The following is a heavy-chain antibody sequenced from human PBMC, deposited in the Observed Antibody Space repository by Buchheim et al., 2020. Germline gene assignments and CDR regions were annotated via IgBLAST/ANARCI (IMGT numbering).Heavy chain of an antibody. D-gene: IGHD6-19*01. CDR1: GLTFSSHA. V-gene: IGHV3-23*01. J-gene: IGHJ4*02. CDR3: AKRADSSGWYGNPYFDY. Sequence: EVQSLESGGGLVQPGGSLRLSCAASGLTFSSHAMSWVRQAPGKGLEWVSIISSSGGSTYHTDSVKDRFTISRDNSKNTLFLQMNSLRAEDTAVYYCAKRADSSGWYGNPYFDYWGQGIL. CDR2: ISSSGGST.